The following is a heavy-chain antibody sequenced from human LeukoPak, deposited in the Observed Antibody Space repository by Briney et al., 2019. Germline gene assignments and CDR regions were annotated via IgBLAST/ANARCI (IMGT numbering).Heavy chain of an antibody. D-gene: IGHD3-10*01. V-gene: IGHV3-48*03. CDR1: GFTFSSYE. J-gene: IGHJ6*03. Sequence: GGSLRLSCAASGFTFSSYEMNWVRQAPGKGLEWVSYISSSGSTIYYADSVKGRFTISRDNAKNSLYLQMNSLRAEDTAIYYCTKCLKWFGERNNYYYYMDVWGKGTTVTISS. CDR2: ISSSGSTI. CDR3: TKCLKWFGERNNYYYYMDV.